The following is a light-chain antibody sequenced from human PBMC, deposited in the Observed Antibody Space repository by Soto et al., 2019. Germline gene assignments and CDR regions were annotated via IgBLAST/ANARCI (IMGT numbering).Light chain of an antibody. J-gene: IGLJ2*01. V-gene: IGLV2-14*01. CDR3: CAHTSSTARGL. CDR2: EVS. Sequence: QSALTQPASVSGSPGQSITLSCTGTSSDVGGYNYVSWYQQHPGKAPKLMIYEVSNRPSGVSNRFSGSKSGNTASLTISGLQAEDEADYYCCAHTSSTARGLFGGGTKLTVL. CDR1: SSDVGGYNY.